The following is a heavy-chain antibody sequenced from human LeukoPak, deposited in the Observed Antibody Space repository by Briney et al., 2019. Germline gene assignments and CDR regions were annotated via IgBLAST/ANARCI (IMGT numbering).Heavy chain of an antibody. CDR1: GGSISGYY. D-gene: IGHD6-19*01. Sequence: SETLSLTCTVAGGSISGYYWSWIRQPPGKGLEWIGYIHYSGLNNYNPSLKSRVTISVDTSKNQFSLKLSSVTAADTAVYYCARRGIALAGFDSWGQETLVTVSS. CDR3: ARRGIALAGFDS. V-gene: IGHV4-59*08. CDR2: IHYSGLN. J-gene: IGHJ4*02.